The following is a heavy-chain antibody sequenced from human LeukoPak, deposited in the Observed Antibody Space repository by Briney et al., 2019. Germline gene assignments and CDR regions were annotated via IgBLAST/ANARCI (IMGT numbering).Heavy chain of an antibody. CDR1: GYTFTGYY. D-gene: IGHD6-19*01. Sequence: GSVKVSCKASGYTFTGYYMRWVRQAPGQGLEWMGRINPNSGGTNYAQKFQGRVTMTRDTSISTAYMELSRVRSDDTAYHNSARGGSSGPFDCWGQGTLATVCS. V-gene: IGHV1-2*06. CDR3: ARGGSSGPFDC. J-gene: IGHJ4*02. CDR2: INPNSGGT.